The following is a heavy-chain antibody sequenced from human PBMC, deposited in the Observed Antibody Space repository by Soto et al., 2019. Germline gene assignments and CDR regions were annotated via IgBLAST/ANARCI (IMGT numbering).Heavy chain of an antibody. V-gene: IGHV3-23*01. J-gene: IGHJ6*03. D-gene: IGHD2-2*01. CDR3: AKDLIKSVRCGGSDGYCSSTSNYYYYYMDV. CDR1: GFTFSSYA. Sequence: PGGSLRLSCAASGFTFSSYAMSWVRQAPGKGLEWVSAIRGSGGSTYYADSVKGRFTISRDNSKNTLYLQMNSLRAEDTAVYYCAKDLIKSVRCGGSDGYCSSTSNYYYYYMDVWGKGTTVTVSS. CDR2: IRGSGGST.